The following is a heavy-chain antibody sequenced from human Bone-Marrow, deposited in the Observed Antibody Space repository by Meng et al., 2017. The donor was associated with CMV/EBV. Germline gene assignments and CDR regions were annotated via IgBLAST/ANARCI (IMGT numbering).Heavy chain of an antibody. J-gene: IGHJ6*02. CDR2: IYPGDSDT. CDR3: ARHTDLYGMDV. V-gene: IGHV5-51*01. CDR1: GYTFTSFW. Sequence: GESLKISCEGSGYTFTSFWIGWVRQMPGKGLEWMGIIYPGDSDTRFSSSFQGQITISADKSNNTAYLKWSSLKASDTAMYYCARHTDLYGMDVWGQGTTVTVSS.